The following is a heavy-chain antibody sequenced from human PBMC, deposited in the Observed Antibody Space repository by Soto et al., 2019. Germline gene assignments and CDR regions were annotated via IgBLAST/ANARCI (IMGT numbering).Heavy chain of an antibody. J-gene: IGHJ4*02. CDR2: ISAYNGNT. CDR3: AREHPVLAVATICDY. Sequence: QVQLVQSGAEVKKPGASVKVSCKASGYTFTSYGISWVRQAPGQGLEWMGWISAYNGNTNYAQKLQGRVTMTTDTSTSTAYSELRSLRYDDTAVYYCAREHPVLAVATICDYWGQGTLVTVSS. D-gene: IGHD5-12*01. CDR1: GYTFTSYG. V-gene: IGHV1-18*01.